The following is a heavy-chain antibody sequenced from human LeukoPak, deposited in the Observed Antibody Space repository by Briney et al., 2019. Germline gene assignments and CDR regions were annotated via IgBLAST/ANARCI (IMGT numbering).Heavy chain of an antibody. D-gene: IGHD2-8*02. CDR1: GFSFSTYG. J-gene: IGHJ4*02. V-gene: IGHV3-23*01. Sequence: GGALRLSCTASGFSFSTYGMSWVRQAPGKGLEWVSAIGNSGGLTSYPDPVKGRFTISRDNSKNTLYLQMNSLRAEDTAVYYCAKSSHIGRPGGFDFWGQGTLVTVSS. CDR2: IGNSGGLT. CDR3: AKSSHIGRPGGFDF.